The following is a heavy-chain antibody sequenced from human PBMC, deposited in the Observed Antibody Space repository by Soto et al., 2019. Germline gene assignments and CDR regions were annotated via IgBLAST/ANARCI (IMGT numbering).Heavy chain of an antibody. CDR3: ARTHPYDSSGYPPGWFDP. Sequence: GGSLRLSCAASGFTFSSYEMNWVRQAPGKWLEWVSYISSSGSTIYYADSVKGRFTISRDNAKNSLYLQMNSLRAEDTAVYYCARTHPYDSSGYPPGWFDPWGQGXLVTVYS. D-gene: IGHD3-22*01. CDR1: GFTFSSYE. J-gene: IGHJ5*02. CDR2: ISSSGSTI. V-gene: IGHV3-48*03.